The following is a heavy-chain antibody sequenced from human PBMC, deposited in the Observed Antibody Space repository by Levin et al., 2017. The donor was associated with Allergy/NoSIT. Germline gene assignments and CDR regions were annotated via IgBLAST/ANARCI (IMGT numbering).Heavy chain of an antibody. Sequence: SQTLSLTCSVSGGSISGFYWSWLRQTPGKGLEWIGYIHYRGTTDFNPSLKNRVAISVDTSSNQFSLKLFSVTAADTGMYYCARDRVGATPFWGQGALVTVAS. CDR1: GGSISGFY. V-gene: IGHV4-59*01. D-gene: IGHD1-26*01. CDR3: ARDRVGATPF. CDR2: IHYRGTT. J-gene: IGHJ4*02.